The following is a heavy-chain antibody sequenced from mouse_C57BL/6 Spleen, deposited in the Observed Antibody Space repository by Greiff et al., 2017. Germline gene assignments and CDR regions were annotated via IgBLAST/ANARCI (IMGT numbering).Heavy chain of an antibody. CDR2: INPNNGGT. J-gene: IGHJ3*01. CDR3: ASQTPFAY. V-gene: IGHV1-26*01. Sequence: VQLQQSGPELVKPGASVKISCKASGYTFTDYYMNWVKQSHGKSLEWIGDINPNNGGTSYNQKFKGKATLTVDKSSSTAYMELRSLTSEDSAVYYCASQTPFAYWGQGTLVTVSA. CDR1: GYTFTDYY.